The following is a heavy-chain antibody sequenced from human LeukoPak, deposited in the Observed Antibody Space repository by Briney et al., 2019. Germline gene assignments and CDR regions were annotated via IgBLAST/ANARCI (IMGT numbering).Heavy chain of an antibody. J-gene: IGHJ4*02. V-gene: IGHV3-7*01. D-gene: IGHD1-26*01. CDR2: IQQDGGER. CDR3: ARDKIVGATYFDY. Sequence: PGGSLRLSCAASGFTFTTYVMSWVRQAPGKGPEWVANIQQDGGERYYVDSVKGRFTISRDNAKRLLYLQMDSLRAEDTATYYCARDKIVGATYFDYWGQGILVTVSS. CDR1: GFTFTTYV.